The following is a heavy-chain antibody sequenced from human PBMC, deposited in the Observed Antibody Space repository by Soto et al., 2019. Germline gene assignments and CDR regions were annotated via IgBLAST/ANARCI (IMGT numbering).Heavy chain of an antibody. Sequence: SETLSLTCTVSGASISAINYYWAWIRQPPGKGLEWIGSIYYSGSTFYTPSLQSRVTISLDTSKNQFSLKLTSVTAADTAVYYGARRAADSSNYHSVYEGGQGPLVTVPS. CDR2: IYYSGST. CDR1: GASISAINYY. V-gene: IGHV4-39*01. D-gene: IGHD3-22*01. J-gene: IGHJ4*02. CDR3: ARRAADSSNYHSVYE.